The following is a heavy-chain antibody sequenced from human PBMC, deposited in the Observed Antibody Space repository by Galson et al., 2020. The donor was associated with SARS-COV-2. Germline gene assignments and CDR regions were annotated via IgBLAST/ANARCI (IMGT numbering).Heavy chain of an antibody. CDR1: GFTCTYHH. CDR2: SSGSSNYI. J-gene: IGHJ3*01. Sequence: NSSASLRLSCAAPGFTCTYHHMNWDRQAPGNGREWASSSSGSSNYIFYADSVKGRFTTSRDNAKSSMYLQMDSLRAEDTAVYYCVRDPSRAAAVQGAFDSWGPGTMVTVSP. CDR3: VRDPSRAAAVQGAFDS. D-gene: IGHD6-13*01. V-gene: IGHV3-21*06.